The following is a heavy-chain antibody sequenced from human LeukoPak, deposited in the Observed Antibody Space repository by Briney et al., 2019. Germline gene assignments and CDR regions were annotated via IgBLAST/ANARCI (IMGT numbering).Heavy chain of an antibody. Sequence: PGGSLRLSCAASGFTLDNYNFNWVRQAPGKGLEWVASIRSYSSYIHYADSVKGRFTISRDDAKKSLYLQMNSLKTEDTAVYYCTTDWWHSSGYPLHVWGQGTLVTVSS. D-gene: IGHD3-22*01. CDR1: GFTLDNYN. V-gene: IGHV3-21*03. CDR3: TTDWWHSSGYPLHV. J-gene: IGHJ4*02. CDR2: IRSYSSYI.